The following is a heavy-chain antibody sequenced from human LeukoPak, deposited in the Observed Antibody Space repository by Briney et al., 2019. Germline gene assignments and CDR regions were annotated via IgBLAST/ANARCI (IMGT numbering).Heavy chain of an antibody. D-gene: IGHD3-10*01. CDR2: IYTSGST. J-gene: IGHJ5*02. V-gene: IGHV4-61*02. CDR3: AGGRYYYGSGSTNWFDP. Sequence: SQTLSLTCTVSGGSISSGSYYWSWIRQPAGKGLEWIGRIYTSGSTNYNPSLKSRVTISVDTSKNQFYLKLSSVTAADTAVYYCAGGRYYYGSGSTNWFDPWGQGTLVTVSS. CDR1: GGSISSGSYY.